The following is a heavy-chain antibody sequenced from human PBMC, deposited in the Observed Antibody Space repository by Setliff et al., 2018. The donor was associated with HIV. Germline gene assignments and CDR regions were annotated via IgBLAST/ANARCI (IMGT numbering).Heavy chain of an antibody. J-gene: IGHJ5*02. D-gene: IGHD3-22*01. Sequence: LSLTCTVYGGSFSNSYTNWIRQPPGKALEWIGELSPSGTTRSNPSLQSRVTISLDTSNNQFSLKLTSVTAADTAMYYCARDWGEHYDSSGFSSWGQGTLVTVSS. CDR1: GGSFSNSY. CDR3: ARDWGEHYDSSGFSS. V-gene: IGHV4-34*01. CDR2: LSPSGTT.